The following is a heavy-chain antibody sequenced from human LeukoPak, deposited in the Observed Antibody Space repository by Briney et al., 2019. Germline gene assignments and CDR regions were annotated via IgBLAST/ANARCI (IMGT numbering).Heavy chain of an antibody. V-gene: IGHV4-39*01. CDR2: IYFSGST. J-gene: IGHJ6*02. CDR1: GGSISITTYY. CDR3: ANLGYYNYGMDV. Sequence: SSETLSLTCTVSGGSISITTYYWGWLRQPPGRGLEWIVTIYFSGSTYYNPSLKRRVTISVDTDKNQFSLTMSSVTAADTAVYYCANLGYYNYGMDVWGQGTTVTVSS.